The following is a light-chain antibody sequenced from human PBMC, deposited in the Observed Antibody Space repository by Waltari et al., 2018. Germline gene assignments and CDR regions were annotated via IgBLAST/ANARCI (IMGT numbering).Light chain of an antibody. CDR3: QQYNNWPPWT. Sequence: ELVLTQSPATLSVSPGERATLPCRASQGVSSKLAWYQQKPGQPPRLLLYDTSVRAAGIPARFSGSGSGTEFTLTISSLQSDDFAVYYCQQYNNWPPWTFGQGTKVEIK. J-gene: IGKJ1*01. V-gene: IGKV3-15*01. CDR2: DTS. CDR1: QGVSSK.